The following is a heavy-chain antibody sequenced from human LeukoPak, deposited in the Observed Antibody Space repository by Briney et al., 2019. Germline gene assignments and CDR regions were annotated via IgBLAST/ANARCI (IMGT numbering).Heavy chain of an antibody. J-gene: IGHJ4*02. CDR3: AGDSSGYYYGTNDY. V-gene: IGHV3-23*01. CDR1: GFTFSSYA. CDR2: ISGSGGST. D-gene: IGHD3-22*01. Sequence: SGGSLRLPCAASGFTFSSYAMSWVRQAPGKGLEWVSAISGSGGSTYYADSVKGRFTISRDNSKNTLYLQMNSLRAEDTAVYYCAGDSSGYYYGTNDYWGQGTLVTVSS.